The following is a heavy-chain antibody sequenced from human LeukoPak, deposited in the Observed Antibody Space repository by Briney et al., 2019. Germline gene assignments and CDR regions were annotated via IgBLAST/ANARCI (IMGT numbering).Heavy chain of an antibody. CDR3: TRVEETATTAAIIRKYSYYYYYMDV. Sequence: GGSLRLSCAASGSTFSSYSMNWVRQAPGKGLEWVSYISSSSSTIYYADSVKGRFTISRDNAKNSLYLQMSSLRAEDTAVYYCTRVEETATTAAIIRKYSYYYYYMDVWGKGNTVTVSS. CDR2: ISSSSSTI. CDR1: GSTFSSYS. D-gene: IGHD4-11*01. J-gene: IGHJ6*03. V-gene: IGHV3-48*01.